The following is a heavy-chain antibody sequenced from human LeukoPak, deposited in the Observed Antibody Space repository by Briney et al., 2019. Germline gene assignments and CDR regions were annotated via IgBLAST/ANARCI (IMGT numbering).Heavy chain of an antibody. J-gene: IGHJ4*02. D-gene: IGHD3-16*02. CDR1: GGSISSSSYY. CDR2: IYYSGST. Sequence: SETLSLTCTVSGGSISSSSYYWGWIRQPPGKGLEWIGSIYYSGSTYYDPSLKSRVTISVDTSKNQFSLKLSSVTAADTAVYYCASIATPLRSYFDYWGQGTLVTVSS. CDR3: ASIATPLRSYFDY. V-gene: IGHV4-39*07.